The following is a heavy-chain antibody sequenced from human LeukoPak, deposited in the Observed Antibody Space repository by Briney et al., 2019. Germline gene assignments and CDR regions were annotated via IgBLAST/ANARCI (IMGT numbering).Heavy chain of an antibody. V-gene: IGHV3-30*02. CDR2: IWYDGSNK. CDR3: AKSDIVVVVAATRYYYYGMDV. D-gene: IGHD2-15*01. Sequence: GGSLRLSCAASGFTFSSYGMHWVRQAPGKGLEWVAVIWYDGSNKYYADSVKGRFTISRDNSKNTLYLQMNSLRAEDTAVYYCAKSDIVVVVAATRYYYYGMDVWGKGTTVTVSS. CDR1: GFTFSSYG. J-gene: IGHJ6*04.